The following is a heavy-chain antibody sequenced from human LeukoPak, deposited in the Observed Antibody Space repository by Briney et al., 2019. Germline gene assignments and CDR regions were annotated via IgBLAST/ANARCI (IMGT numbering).Heavy chain of an antibody. Sequence: ASVKVSCKASGYTFTSYYMHWVRQAPGQGLEWMGIINPSGGSTSYAQKFQGRVTMTRDTSTSTAYMELRSLRSDDTAVYYCARDGGGYFRDYWGQGTLVTVSS. CDR1: GYTFTSYY. CDR3: ARDGGGYFRDY. J-gene: IGHJ4*02. CDR2: INPSGGST. D-gene: IGHD1-26*01. V-gene: IGHV1-46*01.